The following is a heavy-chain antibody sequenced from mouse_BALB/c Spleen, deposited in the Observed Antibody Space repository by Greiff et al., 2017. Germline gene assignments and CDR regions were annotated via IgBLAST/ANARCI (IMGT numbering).Heavy chain of an antibody. CDR3: ARCPTDYYAMDY. CDR1: GYTFTSYR. Sequence: QVQLQQPGAELVKPGASVKLSCKASGYTFTSYRMYWVKQRPGQGLEWIGEINPSNGRTNYNEKFKSKATLTVDKSSITAYMQLSSLTSEDSAVYYCARCPTDYYAMDYWGQGTSVTVSS. D-gene: IGHD1-1*01. J-gene: IGHJ4*01. CDR2: INPSNGRT. V-gene: IGHV1S81*02.